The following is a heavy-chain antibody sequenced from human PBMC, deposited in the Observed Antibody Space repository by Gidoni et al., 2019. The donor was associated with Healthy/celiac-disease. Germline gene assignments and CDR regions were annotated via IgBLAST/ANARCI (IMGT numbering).Heavy chain of an antibody. V-gene: IGHV3-21*01. CDR1: GFTFSSYS. J-gene: IGHJ6*03. CDR2: ISSSSSYI. CDR3: AREVVVVPAAIHYYYYYMDV. D-gene: IGHD2-2*01. Sequence: EVQLVESGGGLVKPGGSLRLSCAASGFTFSSYSMNWVRQAPGKGLEWVSSISSSSSYIYYADSEKGRFTISRDNAKNSLYLQMNSLRAEDTAVYYCAREVVVVPAAIHYYYYYMDVWGKGTTVTVSS.